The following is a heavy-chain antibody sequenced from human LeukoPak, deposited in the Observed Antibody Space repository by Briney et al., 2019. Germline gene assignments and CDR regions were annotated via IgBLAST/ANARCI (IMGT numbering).Heavy chain of an antibody. CDR2: IIPILGIA. D-gene: IGHD5-18*01. CDR3: AISGYSYGQYYFDY. V-gene: IGHV1-69*04. J-gene: IGHJ4*02. Sequence: SVKVSCKASGGTFSSYAISWVRQAPGQGLEWMGRIIPILGIASYAQKFQGRVTITADKSTSTAYMELSSLRSEDTAVYYCAISGYSYGQYYFDYWGQGTLVTVSS. CDR1: GGTFSSYA.